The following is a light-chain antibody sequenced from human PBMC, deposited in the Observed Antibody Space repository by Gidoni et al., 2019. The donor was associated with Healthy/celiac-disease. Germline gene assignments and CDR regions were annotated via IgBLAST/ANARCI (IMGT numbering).Light chain of an antibody. J-gene: IGKJ4*01. CDR3: RQYNNWTLT. Sequence: EIVMTQSPATLSVSPGERATLPFRARQSLSSNLAWYQQKLGQAPRLLIYGASTRSTGIPAKCSSSGSGAEFTLTNSSLQSEDFAGYYCRQYNNWTLTFGGGTKVEIK. V-gene: IGKV3-15*01. CDR1: QSLSSN. CDR2: GAS.